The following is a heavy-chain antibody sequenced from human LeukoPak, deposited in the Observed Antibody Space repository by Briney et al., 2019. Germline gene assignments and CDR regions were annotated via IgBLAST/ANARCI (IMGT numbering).Heavy chain of an antibody. CDR1: GFTFSDYY. Sequence: KPGGSLRLSCAASGFTFSDYYMSWIRQAPGKGLEWVSYISSSGSTIYYADSVKGRFTISRDNAKNSLYLQMNSLRAEDTAVYYCARDPVFWSGYPSFFDYWGQGTLVTVSS. V-gene: IGHV3-11*04. CDR2: ISSSGSTI. J-gene: IGHJ4*02. CDR3: ARDPVFWSGYPSFFDY. D-gene: IGHD3-3*01.